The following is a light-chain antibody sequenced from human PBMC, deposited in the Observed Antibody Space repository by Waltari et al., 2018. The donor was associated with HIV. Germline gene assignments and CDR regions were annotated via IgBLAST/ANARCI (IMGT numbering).Light chain of an antibody. Sequence: QSVLTQPPSASGTPGQRVTISCSGSSSNIGSNTVNWYQQLPVTAPRLLIYSNNQRPSGVPDLFSGSKCGTSASLAISGLQSEDEADYYCAAWDDSLSGLVVFGGGTKLTVL. CDR2: SNN. CDR3: AAWDDSLSGLVV. V-gene: IGLV1-44*01. CDR1: SSNIGSNT. J-gene: IGLJ2*01.